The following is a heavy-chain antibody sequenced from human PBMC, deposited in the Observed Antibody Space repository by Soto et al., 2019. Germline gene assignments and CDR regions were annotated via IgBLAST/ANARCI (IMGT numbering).Heavy chain of an antibody. CDR2: IYYTGNT. D-gene: IGHD3-22*01. J-gene: IGHJ5*02. V-gene: IGHV4-59*01. CDR3: ARYYYDSSGYYYCWLDP. CDR1: GDSISTYY. Sequence: SETLSLTCTVSGDSISTYYWSWIRQPPGKGLEWIAYIYYTGNTYYNPSLKSRVTISMDTSKNQFSLKLSSVTAADTAVYYCARYYYDSSGYYYCWLDPWGQGTLVTVSS.